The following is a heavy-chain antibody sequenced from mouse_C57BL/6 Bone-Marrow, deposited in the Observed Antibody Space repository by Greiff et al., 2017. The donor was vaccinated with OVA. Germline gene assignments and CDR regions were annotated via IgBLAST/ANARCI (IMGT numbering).Heavy chain of an antibody. J-gene: IGHJ2*01. Sequence: VKLMESGPELVKPGASVKISCKASGYAFSSSWMNWVKQRPGKGLEWIGRIYPGDGDTNYNGKFKGKATLTADKSSSTAYMQLSSLTSEDSAVYFCARDSSGPDYWGQGTTLTVSS. D-gene: IGHD3-2*02. CDR1: GYAFSSSW. CDR2: IYPGDGDT. CDR3: ARDSSGPDY. V-gene: IGHV1-82*01.